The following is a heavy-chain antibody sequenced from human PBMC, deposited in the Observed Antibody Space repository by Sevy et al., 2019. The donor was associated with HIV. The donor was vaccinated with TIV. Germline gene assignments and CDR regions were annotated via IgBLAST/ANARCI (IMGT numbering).Heavy chain of an antibody. CDR2: IRSSSTYI. CDR1: GFNIKTYN. D-gene: IGHD2-2*01. J-gene: IGHJ6*02. CDR3: ARDLVIPSTTDYFYYAMDV. V-gene: IGHV3-21*01. Sequence: VGSLRLSCAASGFNIKTYNMNWVRQAPGKALEWVSSIRSSSTYIYYADSVKGRFTISRDNAKNSLYLQMSSLRAEDSAGYYCARDLVIPSTTDYFYYAMDVWGQGTTVTVSS.